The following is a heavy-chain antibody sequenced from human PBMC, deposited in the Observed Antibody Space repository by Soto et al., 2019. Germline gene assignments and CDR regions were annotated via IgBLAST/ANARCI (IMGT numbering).Heavy chain of an antibody. D-gene: IGHD6-13*01. CDR2: ISYDESNK. Sequence: QVQLVESGGGVVQPGRSLRLSCAASGFTFSSYGMHWVRQAPGKGLEWVAVISYDESNKYYADSVKGRFTISRDSSKNTLYLQMNGLRAEDTAMYYCARDAGIAAAKGALYNRFDPWSQGTLVTISS. V-gene: IGHV3-30*03. CDR1: GFTFSSYG. CDR3: ARDAGIAAAKGALYNRFDP. J-gene: IGHJ5*02.